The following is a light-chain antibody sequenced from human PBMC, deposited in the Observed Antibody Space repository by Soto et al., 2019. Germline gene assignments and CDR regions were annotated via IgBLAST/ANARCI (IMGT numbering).Light chain of an antibody. V-gene: IGKV3-11*01. J-gene: IGKJ3*01. CDR3: QQRYDWPFS. CDR1: QRVSSY. CDR2: DTS. Sequence: EIVLTQSPATLSLSPGESATLSCRASQRVSSYLAWYQQKPGQAPRLLIYDTSNRATGIPARFRGGGSGTDFTLTISSLQPEDSAVYYCQQRYDWPFSFGPGTKVEIK.